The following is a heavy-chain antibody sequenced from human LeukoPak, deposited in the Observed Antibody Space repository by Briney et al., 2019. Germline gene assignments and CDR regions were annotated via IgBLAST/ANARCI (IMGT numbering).Heavy chain of an antibody. J-gene: IGHJ4*02. Sequence: PGGSLRLSCAASGFTFSSYSMNWVRQAPGKGLEWVSSISSSSSYIYYADSVKGRFTISRDNAKNSLYLQMNSLRAEDTAVYYCARDRPALVAVGATGDFDSWGQGTLVTVSS. CDR1: GFTFSSYS. CDR2: ISSSSSYI. V-gene: IGHV3-21*01. CDR3: ARDRPALVAVGATGDFDS. D-gene: IGHD1-26*01.